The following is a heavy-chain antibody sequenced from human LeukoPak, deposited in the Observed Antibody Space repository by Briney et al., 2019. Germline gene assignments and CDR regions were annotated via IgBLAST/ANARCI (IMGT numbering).Heavy chain of an antibody. V-gene: IGHV3-48*04. CDR2: ISRSSSTI. J-gene: IGHJ4*02. Sequence: GGSLRLSCAASGFTFSDNNMNWVRQAPGKGLEWVSYISRSSSTIYYADSVRGRFTISRDNAKNSLYLQMNSLRAEDTAVYYCATSSYYGSGSDNWGQGTLVTVSS. CDR3: ATSSYYGSGSDN. CDR1: GFTFSDNN. D-gene: IGHD3-10*01.